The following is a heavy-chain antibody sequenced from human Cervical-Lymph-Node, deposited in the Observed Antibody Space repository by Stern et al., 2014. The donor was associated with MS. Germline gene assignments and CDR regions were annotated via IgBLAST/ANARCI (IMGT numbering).Heavy chain of an antibody. CDR3: ARASARLMNAFDI. J-gene: IGHJ3*02. V-gene: IGHV1-2*02. Sequence: DQLVESGAEVKKPGASAKVSCEASGYTFTGHYLHWVRQAPGQGLEWMGWINPNSGDTNHAQKFEGRVTMTRDTSINTAYMELSSLRSDDTAMYYCARASARLMNAFDIWGQGTMVSVSS. CDR2: INPNSGDT. CDR1: GYTFTGHY. D-gene: IGHD2-8*01.